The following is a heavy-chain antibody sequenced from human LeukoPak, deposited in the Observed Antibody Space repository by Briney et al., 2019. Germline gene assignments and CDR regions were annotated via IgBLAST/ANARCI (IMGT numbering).Heavy chain of an antibody. D-gene: IGHD2-15*01. J-gene: IGHJ4*02. Sequence: GGSLRLSCAASGFTFTNYAMSWVRQAPGMGLEWVSGISGSDSGTYYADSVKGRFTISSDNSRNTLYLQINSLRAEDTAVYYCARLYCSGGSCYSVDYWGQGTLVTVSS. V-gene: IGHV3-23*01. CDR3: ARLYCSGGSCYSVDY. CDR1: GFTFTNYA. CDR2: ISGSDSGT.